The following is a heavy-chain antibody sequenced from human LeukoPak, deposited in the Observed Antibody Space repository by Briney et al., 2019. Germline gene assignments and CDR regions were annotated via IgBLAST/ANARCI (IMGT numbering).Heavy chain of an antibody. CDR2: FYQIGSP. CDR1: GDSLCRGGYF. CDR3: ARGRASTSLPGNAFRSPYYYGMDV. Sequence: SDTLSLTCAVSGDSLCRGGYFWRWIRRPPAEGLEWIGYFYQIGSPYYNPSLKSRVTISVDRSKNQFSLKLSSVTAADTAVYYCARGRASTSLPGNAFRSPYYYGMDVWGKGTTVTVSS. V-gene: IGHV4-30-2*01. D-gene: IGHD2-2*01. J-gene: IGHJ6*04.